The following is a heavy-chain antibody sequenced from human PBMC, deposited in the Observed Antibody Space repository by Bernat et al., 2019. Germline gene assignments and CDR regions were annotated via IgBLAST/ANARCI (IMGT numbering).Heavy chain of an antibody. D-gene: IGHD4-17*01. J-gene: IGHJ6*03. CDR2: IRSKAYGGTT. CDR3: TRDPMTTVTGYYYYYYCMDV. V-gene: IGHV3-49*04. CDR1: GFTFGDYA. Sequence: EVQLVESGGGLVQPGRSLRLSCTASGFTFGDYAMSWVRQAPGKGLEWVGFIRSKAYGGTTEYAGSVKGRFTISRDDSKSIDYLQMNSLRTEDTAVYYCTRDPMTTVTGYYYYYYCMDVWGKGTTVTVSS.